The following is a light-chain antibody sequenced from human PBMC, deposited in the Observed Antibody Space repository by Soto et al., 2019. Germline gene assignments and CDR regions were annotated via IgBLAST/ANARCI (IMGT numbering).Light chain of an antibody. V-gene: IGKV1-17*01. CDR1: QGISNY. J-gene: IGKJ5*01. CDR2: KAS. CDR3: QQRHSYPIT. Sequence: DIQMTQSPSSLSASVGDRVTINCRASQGISNYLAWYQQKPGKVPKLLIYKASSLESGVPSRFSGSGSGTEFTLTISSLQPEDFATYYCQQRHSYPITFGQGTRLEIK.